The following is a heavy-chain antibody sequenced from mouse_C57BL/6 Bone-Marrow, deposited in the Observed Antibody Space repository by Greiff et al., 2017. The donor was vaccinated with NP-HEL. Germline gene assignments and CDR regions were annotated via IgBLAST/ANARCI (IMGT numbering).Heavy chain of an antibody. CDR2: IHPNSGST. J-gene: IGHJ1*03. D-gene: IGHD1-1*01. CDR1: GYTFTSYW. Sequence: QVQLQQPGAELVKPGASVKLSCKASGYTFTSYWMHWVKQRPGQGLEWIGMIHPNSGSTNYNEKFKSKATLTVDKSSSTAYMQLSSQTSVDSAVYYCAREGIYYYGSSHWYFDVWGTGTTVTVTA. CDR3: AREGIYYYGSSHWYFDV. V-gene: IGHV1-64*01.